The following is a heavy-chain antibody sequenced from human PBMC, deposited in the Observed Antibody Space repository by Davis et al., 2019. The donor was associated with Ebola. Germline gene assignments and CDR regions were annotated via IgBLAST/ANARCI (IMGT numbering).Heavy chain of an antibody. CDR1: GFTFRSYE. CDR2: ISSSGSTI. V-gene: IGHV3-48*03. D-gene: IGHD3-22*01. CDR3: AGGSSGYYYDY. Sequence: SCAASGFTFRSYEMNWVRQAPGKGLEWVSYISSSGSTIYYADSVKGRFTISRDNAKNSLYLQMNSLRAEDTAVYYCAGGSSGYYYDYWGQGTLVTVSS. J-gene: IGHJ4*02.